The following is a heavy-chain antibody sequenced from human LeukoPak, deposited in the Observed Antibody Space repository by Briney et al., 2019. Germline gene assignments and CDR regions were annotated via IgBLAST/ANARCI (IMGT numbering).Heavy chain of an antibody. J-gene: IGHJ4*02. CDR3: ARAGTSGYSLGHDY. D-gene: IGHD5-18*01. V-gene: IGHV3-74*01. CDR2: INSDGSST. CDR1: GFTFRTYW. Sequence: GGSLRLSCAVSGFTFRTYWMHWVRQAPGKGLVWVSRINSDGSSTRYADAVRGRFTISRDNAKNTLFLQMNSLRAEDTAVYYCARAGTSGYSLGHDYWGQGTLVTVSS.